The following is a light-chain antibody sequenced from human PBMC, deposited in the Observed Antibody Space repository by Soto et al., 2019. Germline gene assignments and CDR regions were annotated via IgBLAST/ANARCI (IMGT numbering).Light chain of an antibody. CDR2: GAS. CDR1: QSVSSNY. J-gene: IGKJ5*01. Sequence: EIVLSQSPGTLSLSPGERATLSCRASQSVSSNYLAWYQQKPGQAPRLLIYGASNRATGIPDRFSGSGSETDFTLTISRLEPEDFAVYYCQQRSNWPITFGQGTRLQVK. V-gene: IGKV3D-20*02. CDR3: QQRSNWPIT.